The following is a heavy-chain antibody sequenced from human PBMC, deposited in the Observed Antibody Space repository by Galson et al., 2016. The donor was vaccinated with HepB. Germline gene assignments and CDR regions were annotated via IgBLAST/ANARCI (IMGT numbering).Heavy chain of an antibody. D-gene: IGHD3-22*01. J-gene: IGHJ4*02. CDR1: GFTFSYYA. CDR2: ISGGGDNT. CDR3: AKGRNFYDNSGYFAD. V-gene: IGHV3-23*01. Sequence: SLRLSCAASGFTFSYYAMSWVRQAPGKGLEWVSTISGGGDNTNYADSAKGRFTISRDNSKNTLYLQMNSLRAEDTAVYYCAKGRNFYDNSGYFADWGRGTLVTVSS.